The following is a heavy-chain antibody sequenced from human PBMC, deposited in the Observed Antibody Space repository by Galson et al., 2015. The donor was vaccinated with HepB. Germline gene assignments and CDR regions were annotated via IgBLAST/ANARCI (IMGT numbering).Heavy chain of an antibody. CDR1: GFTFSSYA. CDR2: ISGSGSRT. D-gene: IGHD2-2*01. J-gene: IGHJ4*02. CDR3: AKEGRYCSSTSCYDRFDY. Sequence: SLRLSCAASGFTFSSYAMNWVRQAPGKGLGWVSSISGSGSRTYYADSVKGRFTISRDNSKNTLYLQMNSLRAEDTAVYYCAKEGRYCSSTSCYDRFDYWGQGTLVTVSS. V-gene: IGHV3-23*01.